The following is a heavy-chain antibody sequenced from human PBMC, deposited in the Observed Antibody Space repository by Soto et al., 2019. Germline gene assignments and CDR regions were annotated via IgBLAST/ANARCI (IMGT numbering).Heavy chain of an antibody. CDR3: AKDDGGYP. CDR2: IVPVYGAV. D-gene: IGHD3-22*01. J-gene: IGHJ5*02. V-gene: IGHV1-69*18. CDR1: GGIFSNFA. Sequence: HAQLVQSGAELRKPGSSVKVSCKASGGIFSNFAFSWVRQAPGQGVEWIGTIVPVYGAVYYAHQFQGRVTIPADESTTTTYMEMSGLGSKDTAVYYCAKDDGGYPWGKGTLVTVS.